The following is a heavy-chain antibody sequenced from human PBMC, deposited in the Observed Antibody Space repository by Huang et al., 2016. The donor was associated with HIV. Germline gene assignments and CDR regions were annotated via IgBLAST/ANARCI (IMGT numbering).Heavy chain of an antibody. V-gene: IGHV3-15*01. D-gene: IGHD3-9*01. Sequence: EVQLVESGGGLVKPGGFLRLSCAASGFTFRNAWMSWVRQAPGKGLEWVGRIKSKTDGGTTDYAAPVKGRFTISRDDSKNTLYLQMNSLKTEDTAVYYCTTTSEVLQYFDWHDAFDIWGQGTMVTVSS. J-gene: IGHJ3*02. CDR1: GFTFRNAW. CDR3: TTTSEVLQYFDWHDAFDI. CDR2: IKSKTDGGTT.